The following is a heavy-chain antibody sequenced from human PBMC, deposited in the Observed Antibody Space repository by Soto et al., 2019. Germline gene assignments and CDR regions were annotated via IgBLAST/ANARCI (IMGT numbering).Heavy chain of an antibody. CDR2: ISYDGSNK. V-gene: IGHV3-30-3*01. CDR3: ARDFEPYYYDSSGYSSTGDY. Sequence: GGSLRLSCAASGFTFRSYAIHWVRQAPGKGLEWVAVISYDGSNKYYADSVKGRFTISRDNSKNTLYLQMNSLRAEDTAVYYCARDFEPYYYDSSGYSSTGDYWGQGTLVTVSS. J-gene: IGHJ4*02. CDR1: GFTFRSYA. D-gene: IGHD3-22*01.